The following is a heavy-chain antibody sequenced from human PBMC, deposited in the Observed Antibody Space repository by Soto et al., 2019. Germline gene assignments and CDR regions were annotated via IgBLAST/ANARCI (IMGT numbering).Heavy chain of an antibody. CDR2: IKQDDSEK. J-gene: IGHJ4*02. V-gene: IGHV3-7*01. CDR3: VRDVAFDYVN. D-gene: IGHD3-16*01. CDR1: GFSFSSYW. Sequence: EVQLVESGGGLVQPGGSLRISCTVSGFSFSSYWMSWVRQAPGKGLEWVASIKQDDSEKYYVDSVKGRFTISRDNVDDSLFLQMNSLSADDTAMYFCVRDVAFDYVNWGQGTLVTVSS.